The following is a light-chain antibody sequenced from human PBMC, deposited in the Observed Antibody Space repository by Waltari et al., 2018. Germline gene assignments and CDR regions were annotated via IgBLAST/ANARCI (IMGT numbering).Light chain of an antibody. Sequence: DIVMTQSPLSLPVTPGEPASISCRSSQSLLHSNGYNYLDWDLQKPGQSPQLLIYLGSNRASGVPDRFSGSGSGTDVTLKISRVEAEDVGVYYCMQALQTPWTFGQGTKLEIK. V-gene: IGKV2-28*01. CDR3: MQALQTPWT. CDR2: LGS. J-gene: IGKJ2*01. CDR1: QSLLHSNGYNY.